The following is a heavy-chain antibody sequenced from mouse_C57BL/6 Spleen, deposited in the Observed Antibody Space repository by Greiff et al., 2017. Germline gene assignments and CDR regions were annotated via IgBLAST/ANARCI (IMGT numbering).Heavy chain of an antibody. D-gene: IGHD4-1*01. CDR1: GYTFTSYW. Sequence: QVQLQQPGAELVRPGSSVKLSCKASGYTFTSYWMDWVKQRTGQGLEWIGNIYPSDSETHYNQKFKDKATLTVDKSSSTAYMQLSSLTSEDSAVYYCARYNWDVYAMDYWGQGTSVTVSS. V-gene: IGHV1-61*01. J-gene: IGHJ4*01. CDR3: ARYNWDVYAMDY. CDR2: IYPSDSET.